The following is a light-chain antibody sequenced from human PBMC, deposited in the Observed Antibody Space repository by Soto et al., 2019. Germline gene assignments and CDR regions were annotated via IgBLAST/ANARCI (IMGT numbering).Light chain of an antibody. V-gene: IGLV1-44*01. CDR1: SSNIGSNT. Sequence: QSVLTQPPSASGTPGQRVSLSCSGSSSNIGSNTVNWYQHLPGAAPKLLIYSDDQRPSGVPDRISGSKSGTSASLAISGLQSDDEADYYCAAWDDSLNGPVFGGGTQLTVL. CDR2: SDD. CDR3: AAWDDSLNGPV. J-gene: IGLJ7*01.